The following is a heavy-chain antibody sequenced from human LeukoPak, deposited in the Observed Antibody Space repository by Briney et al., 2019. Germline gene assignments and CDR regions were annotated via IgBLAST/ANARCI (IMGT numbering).Heavy chain of an antibody. J-gene: IGHJ5*02. Sequence: SETLSLTCTVSGGSISSSSYYWGWIRQPPGKGLEWIGSIYYSGSTYYNPSLKSRVTISVDTSKNQFSLKLSSVTAADTAVYYCARQGGAAAGQNWFDPWGQGTLVTVSS. CDR1: GGSISSSSYY. V-gene: IGHV4-39*01. CDR2: IYYSGST. CDR3: ARQGGAAAGQNWFDP. D-gene: IGHD6-13*01.